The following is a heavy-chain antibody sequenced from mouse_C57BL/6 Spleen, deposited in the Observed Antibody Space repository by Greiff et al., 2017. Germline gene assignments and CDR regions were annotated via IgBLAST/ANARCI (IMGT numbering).Heavy chain of an antibody. D-gene: IGHD1-1*01. CDR3: ARRATVVATDYYAMDY. CDR1: GYTFTDYY. V-gene: IGHV1-19*01. CDR2: INPYNGGT. J-gene: IGHJ4*01. Sequence: VQLQQSGPVLVKPGASVKMSCKASGYTFTDYYMNWVKQSHGKSLEWIGVINPYNGGTSYNQKFKGKATLTVDKSSSTAYMELNSLTSEDSAVYYCARRATVVATDYYAMDYWGQGTSVTVSS.